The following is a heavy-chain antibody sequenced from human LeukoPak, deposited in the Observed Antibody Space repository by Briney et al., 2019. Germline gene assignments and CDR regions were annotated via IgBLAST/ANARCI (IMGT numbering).Heavy chain of an antibody. CDR1: GGSFSGYY. CDR3: AREKGCFDP. CDR2: VNHSGST. V-gene: IGHV4-34*01. Sequence: SETLSLTCAVYGGSFSGYYWSWIRQPPGKGLEWIGEVNHSGSTNYNPSLKSRVTISVDTSKNQFSLQLSSVTAADTAVYYCAREKGCFDPWGQGTLVTVSS. J-gene: IGHJ5*02.